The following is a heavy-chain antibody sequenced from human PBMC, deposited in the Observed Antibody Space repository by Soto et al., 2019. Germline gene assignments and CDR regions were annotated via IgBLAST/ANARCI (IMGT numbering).Heavy chain of an antibody. J-gene: IGHJ6*02. CDR2: INPNSGGT. CDR3: ARDHVSIFDPREVPYALAV. CDR1: RHTFTDHY. V-gene: IGHV1-2*02. D-gene: IGHD1-26*01. Sequence: QAQLVQSGAEVKKPGASVKVSCKASRHTFTDHYIHWVRQAPGQGLEWMGWINPNSGGTLYAPKFQGRVTVTWDTSIRAAYMELSRLTSDDTALYYCARDHVSIFDPREVPYALAVWGQGTTVAVSS.